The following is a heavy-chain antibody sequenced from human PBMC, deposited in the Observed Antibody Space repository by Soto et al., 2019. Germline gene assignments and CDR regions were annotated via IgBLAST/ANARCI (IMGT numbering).Heavy chain of an antibody. CDR1: GFTFSSYD. Sequence: EVQLVESGGGLVQPGGSLRLSCAASGFTFSSYDMHWVRQATGKGLEWVSAIGTAGDTYYPGSVKGRFTISRENAKNSLYLQRNSRRAEDTAVYYCARDRAVGFLEWSMDVWGQGTTVTVSS. CDR2: IGTAGDT. CDR3: ARDRAVGFLEWSMDV. J-gene: IGHJ6*02. D-gene: IGHD3-3*01. V-gene: IGHV3-13*01.